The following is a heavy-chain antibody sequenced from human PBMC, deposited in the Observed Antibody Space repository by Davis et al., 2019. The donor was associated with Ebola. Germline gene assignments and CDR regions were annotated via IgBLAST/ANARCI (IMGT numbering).Heavy chain of an antibody. CDR3: ARGVFPRRPSRVF. Sequence: AASVKVSCKASGYTFTSYGISWVRQAPGQGLEWMGWISAYNGNTNYAQKLQGRVTITADKSTSTAYMELSSLRAEDTAVYYCARGVFPRRPSRVFWGQGTLVTVSS. CDR1: GYTFTSYG. V-gene: IGHV1-18*01. J-gene: IGHJ4*02. CDR2: ISAYNGNT. D-gene: IGHD2-21*01.